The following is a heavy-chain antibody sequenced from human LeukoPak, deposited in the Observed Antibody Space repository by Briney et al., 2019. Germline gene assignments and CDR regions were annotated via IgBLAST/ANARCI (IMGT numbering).Heavy chain of an antibody. Sequence: SETLSLTCTVSGGSITNYYWSWIRQPPGKGLEWIGYIHYSGSTNYNPSPKSRVTISVDTSKNQFSLKLSSVTAADTAVYYCARDRTTVVDNWFDPWGQGTLVTVSS. J-gene: IGHJ5*02. CDR1: GGSITNYY. CDR2: IHYSGST. V-gene: IGHV4-59*01. D-gene: IGHD4-23*01. CDR3: ARDRTTVVDNWFDP.